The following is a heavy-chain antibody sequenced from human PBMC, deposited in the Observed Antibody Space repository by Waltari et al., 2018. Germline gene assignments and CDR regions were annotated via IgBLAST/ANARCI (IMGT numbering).Heavy chain of an antibody. CDR2: IYTSGST. J-gene: IGHJ5*02. CDR1: GGSISSGSYY. D-gene: IGHD3-10*01. CDR3: ARGSPGEAGFDP. Sequence: QVQLQESGPGLVKPSQPLSLTCTVSGGSISSGSYYWSLLRHHAGKGLEWIGYIYTSGSTNYNPALKSRVTISVDTSKNQFSLKLSSVTAADTAVYYSARGSPGEAGFDPWGQGTLVTVSS. V-gene: IGHV4-61*09.